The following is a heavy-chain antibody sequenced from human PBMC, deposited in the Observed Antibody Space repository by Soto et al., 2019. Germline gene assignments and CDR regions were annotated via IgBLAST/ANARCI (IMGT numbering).Heavy chain of an antibody. CDR1: GYTFTSYG. Sequence: ASVKVSCKASGYTFTSYGISWVRQAPGQGLEWMGWISAYNGNTNYAQKLQGRVTMTTDTSTSTAYMELRSLRSDDTAVYYCARLHPLGYCSGGSCSQGAYYYYGMDVWGKGTTVTVSS. J-gene: IGHJ6*04. CDR2: ISAYNGNT. D-gene: IGHD2-15*01. V-gene: IGHV1-18*04. CDR3: ARLHPLGYCSGGSCSQGAYYYYGMDV.